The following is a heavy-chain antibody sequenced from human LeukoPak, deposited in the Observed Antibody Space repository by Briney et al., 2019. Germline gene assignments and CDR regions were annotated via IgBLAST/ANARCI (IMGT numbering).Heavy chain of an antibody. CDR3: ARDKDPLGRNWFDP. V-gene: IGHV4-31*03. D-gene: IGHD1-26*01. J-gene: IGHJ5*02. CDR1: GGSISTSGYY. Sequence: SGTLSLTCTVSGGSISTSGYYWSWIRQLPGKGLEWIGYIYYTGSTYYNPSLKSRVTISVDTSKDQFSLKLSSVTAADTAVYYCARDKDPLGRNWFDPWGQGTLVTVSS. CDR2: IYYTGST.